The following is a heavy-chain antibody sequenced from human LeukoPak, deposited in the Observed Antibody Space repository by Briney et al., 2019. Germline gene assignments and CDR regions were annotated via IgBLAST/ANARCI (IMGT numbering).Heavy chain of an antibody. J-gene: IGHJ4*02. CDR1: GGTFSSYA. CDR2: IIPIFGTA. V-gene: IGHV1-69*05. D-gene: IGHD5-18*01. Sequence: ASVKVSCKASGGTFSSYAISWVRQAPGQGLEWMGGIIPIFGTANYAQKFQGRVTITTDESTSTAYMELSSLRSEDTAVYYCARADTAMVPDYYWGQGTLVTVSS. CDR3: ARADTAMVPDYY.